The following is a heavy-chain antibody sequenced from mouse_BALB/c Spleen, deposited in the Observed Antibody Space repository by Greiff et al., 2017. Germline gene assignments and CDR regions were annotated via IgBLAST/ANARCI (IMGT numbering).Heavy chain of an antibody. CDR1: GFSLTSYG. CDR3: ARKGTTATNFFAY. CDR2: IWSGGST. Sequence: QVQLKQSGPGLVQPSQSLSITCTVSGFSLTSYGVHWVRQSPGKGLEWLGVIWSGGSTDYNAAFISRLSISKDNSKSQVFFKMNSLQANDTAIYYCARKGTTATNFFAYWGQGTLVTVSA. V-gene: IGHV2-2*02. D-gene: IGHD1-2*01. J-gene: IGHJ3*01.